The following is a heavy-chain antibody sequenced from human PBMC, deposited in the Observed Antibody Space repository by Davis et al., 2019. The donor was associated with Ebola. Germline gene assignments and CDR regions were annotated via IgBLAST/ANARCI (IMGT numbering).Heavy chain of an antibody. CDR3: TTQGNIVATGHDY. V-gene: IGHV3-73*01. D-gene: IGHD5-12*01. J-gene: IGHJ4*02. Sequence: GESLKISCAASGFTFSGSSMPWVRPASGKGLEWVGHIRSKANSYATAYGASVKGRFTISRDDSKNTAYLQMNSLKTEDTAVYYCTTQGNIVATGHDYWGQGTLVTVSS. CDR2: IRSKANSYAT. CDR1: GFTFSGSS.